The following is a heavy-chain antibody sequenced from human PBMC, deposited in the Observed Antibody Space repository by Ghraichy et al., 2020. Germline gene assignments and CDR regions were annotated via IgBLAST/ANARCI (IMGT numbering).Heavy chain of an antibody. V-gene: IGHV1-18*01. D-gene: IGHD2-2*01. Sequence: ASVKVSCKASGYTFTSYGISWVRQAPGQGLEWMGWISAYNGNTNYAQKLQGRVTMTTDTSTSTAYMELRSLRSDDTAVYYCARVGAIVVVPAAIRYYYYGMDVWGQGTTVTVSS. J-gene: IGHJ6*02. CDR1: GYTFTSYG. CDR3: ARVGAIVVVPAAIRYYYYGMDV. CDR2: ISAYNGNT.